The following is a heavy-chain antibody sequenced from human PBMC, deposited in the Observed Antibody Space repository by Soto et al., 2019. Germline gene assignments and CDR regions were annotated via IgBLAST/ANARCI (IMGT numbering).Heavy chain of an antibody. CDR3: ARDGPLISSRSWFDP. Sequence: ASVKVSCKASGYTFSSYGISWVRQAPGQGLEWMGWISAYNGDTKYAQNFQGRVTLATDSSTSTAYMELTSLRSDDTAIYYCARDGPLISSRSWFDPWGPGTQVTVSS. CDR1: GYTFSSYG. CDR2: ISAYNGDT. D-gene: IGHD3-16*01. V-gene: IGHV1-18*04. J-gene: IGHJ5*02.